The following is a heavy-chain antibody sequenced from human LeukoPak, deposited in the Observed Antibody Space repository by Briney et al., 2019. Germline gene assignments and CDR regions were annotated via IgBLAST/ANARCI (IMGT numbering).Heavy chain of an antibody. CDR2: IGHVGINK. Sequence: GGSLRLSCAASGLTFSSYGMNWVRQAPPKGLDWVTTIGHVGINKYYADSVKGRFTVSRDNSRNMLYLQMNSQRPEDTAVYYCATVRAYASRGFYYVLDYWGQGSLVTVSS. D-gene: IGHD3-22*01. CDR1: GLTFSSYG. V-gene: IGHV3-33*08. CDR3: ATVRAYASRGFYYVLDY. J-gene: IGHJ4*02.